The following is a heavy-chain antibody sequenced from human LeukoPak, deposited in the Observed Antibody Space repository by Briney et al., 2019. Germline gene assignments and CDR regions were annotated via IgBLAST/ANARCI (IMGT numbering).Heavy chain of an antibody. CDR2: INHSGST. Sequence: PSETLSLTCAVYGGSFSGYYWSWIRHPPGKGLEWIGEINHSGSTNYNPSLKSRVTISVDTSKNQFSLKLSSVTAADTAVYYCARGRGYSYGPPGYWGQGTLVTVPS. CDR3: ARGRGYSYGPPGY. J-gene: IGHJ4*02. V-gene: IGHV4-34*01. D-gene: IGHD5-18*01. CDR1: GGSFSGYY.